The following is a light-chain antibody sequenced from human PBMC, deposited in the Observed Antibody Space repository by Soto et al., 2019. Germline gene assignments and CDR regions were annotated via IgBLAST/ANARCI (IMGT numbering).Light chain of an antibody. Sequence: DIQMTQSPSSLSASVGGRVTITCRASQSIAFYLNWYQQTPGRAPKSLIYAASTLQSGVPLRFSGSGPGTEFTPTISSLQPEDFATYYCQQTYSFPQTFGPGTKVDIK. V-gene: IGKV1-39*01. CDR1: QSIAFY. CDR2: AAS. J-gene: IGKJ1*01. CDR3: QQTYSFPQT.